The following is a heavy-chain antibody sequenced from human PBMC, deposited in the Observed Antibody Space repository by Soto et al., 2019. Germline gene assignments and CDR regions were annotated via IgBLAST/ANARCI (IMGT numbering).Heavy chain of an antibody. CDR1: GGSISSGGYY. CDR3: ARAVPGSIAAAGKLDR. Sequence: QVQLQESGPGLVKPSQTLSLTCTVSGGSISSGGYYWSWIRQHPGKGLEWIGYIYYSGSTYYNPSLKSRVTISVDTSKNQFSLKLSSVTAADTAVYYCARAVPGSIAAAGKLDRWGQGTLVTVSS. V-gene: IGHV4-31*03. D-gene: IGHD6-13*01. J-gene: IGHJ4*02. CDR2: IYYSGST.